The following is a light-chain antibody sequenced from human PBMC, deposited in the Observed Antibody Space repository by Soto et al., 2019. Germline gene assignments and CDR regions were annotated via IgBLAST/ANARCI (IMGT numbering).Light chain of an antibody. CDR2: DAS. Sequence: DIQMTQSPSSVSASVGDRVTITCQASQDISNYLNWYQQKPGKAPKLMIYDASNVETGVPSRFSGSGYGTDFTFTISSLQPEDIATYYCQQYDNVLFTFGPGTKVHIK. CDR1: QDISNY. V-gene: IGKV1-33*01. J-gene: IGKJ3*01. CDR3: QQYDNVLFT.